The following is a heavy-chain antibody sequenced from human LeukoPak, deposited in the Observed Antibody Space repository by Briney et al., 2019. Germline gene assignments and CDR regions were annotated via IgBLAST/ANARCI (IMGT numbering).Heavy chain of an antibody. CDR2: IYYSGST. CDR1: GGSISSGDYY. Sequence: SQTLSLTCTVSGGSISSGDYYWSWIRQPPGKGLEWIGYIYYSGSTYYNPSLKSRVTISVDTSKNQFSLKLSSVTAADTAVYYCARGGNYDSSSYLNYWGQGTLVTVSS. CDR3: ARGGNYDSSSYLNY. D-gene: IGHD3-22*01. V-gene: IGHV4-30-4*01. J-gene: IGHJ4*02.